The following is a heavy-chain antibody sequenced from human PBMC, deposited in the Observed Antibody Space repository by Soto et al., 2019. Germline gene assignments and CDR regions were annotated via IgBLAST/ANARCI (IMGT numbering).Heavy chain of an antibody. V-gene: IGHV3-23*01. CDR1: GFTFSSYA. D-gene: IGHD2-2*02. Sequence: EVQLLESGGGLVQPGGSLRLSCAASGFTFSSYAMSWVRQAPGKGLEWVSAISGSGGSTYYADSVKGRFTISRDNSKNTLYLQMNSLRAEDTAVYYCAKPHCSSTSCYTFSNWFDPWGQGTLVTVSS. CDR2: ISGSGGST. CDR3: AKPHCSSTSCYTFSNWFDP. J-gene: IGHJ5*02.